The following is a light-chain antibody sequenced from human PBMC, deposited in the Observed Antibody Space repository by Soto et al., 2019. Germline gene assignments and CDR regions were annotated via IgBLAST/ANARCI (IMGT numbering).Light chain of an antibody. CDR3: QQYNNWPPWT. V-gene: IGKV3-15*01. CDR2: GAS. J-gene: IGKJ1*01. CDR1: QSVDRD. Sequence: EILLTQSPASLSVSPGEAVTISCRASQSVDRDLAWYQQQPGQTHRLLIYGASVTATGTPARFSGSGSGTEFTLTISSLQSEDVALYFCQQYNNWPPWTFGQGTQLEIK.